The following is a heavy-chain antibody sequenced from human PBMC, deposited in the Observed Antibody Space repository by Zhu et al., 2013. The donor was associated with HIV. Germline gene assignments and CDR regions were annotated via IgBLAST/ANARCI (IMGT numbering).Heavy chain of an antibody. CDR2: ISAYNGNT. V-gene: IGHV1-18*01. J-gene: IGHJ4*02. CDR1: GYTFTSYG. Sequence: QVQLVQSGAEVKKPGASVKVSCKASGYTFTSYGISWVRQAPGQGLEWMGWISAYNGNTNYAQKLQGRVTMTTDTSTSTAYMELRSLRSDDTAVYYCARDGTPRGEVVTAMDDYWGQGTVVTVSS. D-gene: IGHD2-21*02. CDR3: ARDGTPRGEVVTAMDDY.